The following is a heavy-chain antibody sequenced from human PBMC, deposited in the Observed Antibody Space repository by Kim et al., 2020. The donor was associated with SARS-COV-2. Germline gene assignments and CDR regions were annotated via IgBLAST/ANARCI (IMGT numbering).Heavy chain of an antibody. CDR2: INGDGSST. CDR3: ARDKYSREGGGY. V-gene: IGHV3-74*01. CDR1: GFTFSSYW. Sequence: GGSLRLSCAASGFTFSSYWMHWVRQVPGTGLVWVSRINGDGSSTTYADPVKGRFTISRDNAKNTLYLQMNSLRVEDTAVYYCARDKYSREGGGYWGQGTLVTITS. J-gene: IGHJ4*02. D-gene: IGHD6-6*01.